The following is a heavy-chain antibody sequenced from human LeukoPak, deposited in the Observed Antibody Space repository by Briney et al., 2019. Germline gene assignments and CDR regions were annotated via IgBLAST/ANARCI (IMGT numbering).Heavy chain of an antibody. V-gene: IGHV3-33*01. CDR2: IWYDGSNK. D-gene: IGHD5-12*01. J-gene: IGHJ4*02. Sequence: GGSLRLSCAASGFTFSSYGMHWVRQAPGKGLEWVAVIWYDGSNKYYADSVKGRFTISRDNSKNTLYLQMNSLRAEDTAVYYCAREEDIVATYLDYWGQGTLVTVSS. CDR1: GFTFSSYG. CDR3: AREEDIVATYLDY.